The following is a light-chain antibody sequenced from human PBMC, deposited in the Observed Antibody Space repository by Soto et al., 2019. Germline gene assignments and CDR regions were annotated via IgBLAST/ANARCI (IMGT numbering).Light chain of an antibody. CDR3: QSYDSCLGRRWV. Sequence: QSVLTQPPSVSGAPGQRVTISCTGSSSNIGAGYPVHWYQQLPGTAPKLLVAGNRPSGVPDRFSVSKSGASASLAITGLQAEDEADYYCQSYDSCLGRRWVFGGGTKLTVL. J-gene: IGLJ3*02. CDR2: G. CDR1: SSNIGAGYP. V-gene: IGLV1-40*01.